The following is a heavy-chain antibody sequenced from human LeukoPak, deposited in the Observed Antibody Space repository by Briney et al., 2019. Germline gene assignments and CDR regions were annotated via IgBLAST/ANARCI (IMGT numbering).Heavy chain of an antibody. CDR3: ARDGYDYVWGSHRYLPSTFDI. CDR2: ISSSSTYI. J-gene: IGHJ3*02. Sequence: GGSLRLSCAASGFIFSSYSMNWVRQAPGKGLEWVSSISSSSTYIYYADSVKGRFTISRDNAKNSLYLQMNSLRAEDTAVYYCARDGYDYVWGSHRYLPSTFDIWGQGTMVTVSS. D-gene: IGHD3-16*02. V-gene: IGHV3-21*04. CDR1: GFIFSSYS.